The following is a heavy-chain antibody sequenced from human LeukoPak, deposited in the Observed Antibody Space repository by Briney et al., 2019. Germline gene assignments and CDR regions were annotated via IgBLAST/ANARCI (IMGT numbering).Heavy chain of an antibody. V-gene: IGHV3-48*02. CDR1: QFTLTSYT. CDR2: IGPSGRII. J-gene: IGHJ6*02. CDR3: ARDFGRGYAMDV. D-gene: IGHD3-22*01. Sequence: GGSLRLSCAVSQFTLTSYTMDWVRQAPGKGLEWVSLIGPSGRIISYADSVKSRFTISRDIAKNSLYLHMNSLRDEDTAVYYCARDFGRGYAMDVWGQGTTVTVFS.